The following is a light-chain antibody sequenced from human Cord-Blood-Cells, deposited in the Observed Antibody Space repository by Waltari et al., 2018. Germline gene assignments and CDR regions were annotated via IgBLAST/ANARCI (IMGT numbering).Light chain of an antibody. J-gene: IGLJ1*01. V-gene: IGLV2-14*01. CDR1: SSHVGSYTY. CDR2: EVS. CDR3: SSYTSSSTLYV. Sequence: QSALTQPASVSGSPGQSITISCTGTSSHVGSYTYVSWYQQHPGKAPKLMIYEVSNRPSGVSNRFSGSKSGNTASLTISGLQAEDEADYYCSSYTSSSTLYVFGTGTKVTVL.